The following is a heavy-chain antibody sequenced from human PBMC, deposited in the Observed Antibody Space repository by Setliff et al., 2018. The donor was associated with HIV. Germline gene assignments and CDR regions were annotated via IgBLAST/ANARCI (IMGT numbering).Heavy chain of an antibody. D-gene: IGHD6-13*01. V-gene: IGHV1-2*06. J-gene: IGHJ4*02. CDR2: INPNSGGT. CDR3: ATGQQLVDFDY. Sequence: ASVKVSCKASGYTFTGYYRHWVRQAPGQGLEWMGRINPNSGGTNYAQKFQGRVTMTRDTSISTAYMELSRLRSDETAVYYCATGQQLVDFDYWGQGTLVTVSS. CDR1: GYTFTGYY.